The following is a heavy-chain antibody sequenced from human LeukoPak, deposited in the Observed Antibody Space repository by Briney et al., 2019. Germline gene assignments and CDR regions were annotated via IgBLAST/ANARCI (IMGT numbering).Heavy chain of an antibody. CDR1: GFTFSSYW. CDR2: IKQDGSEK. Sequence: GGSLRLSCAASGFTFSSYWISWVRQAPGKGLEWVANIKQDGSEKYYVDSVEGRFTISRDNAKNSLYLQMNSLRAEDTAVYYCARDYGSGFIDYWGQGTLVTVSS. CDR3: ARDYGSGFIDY. V-gene: IGHV3-7*01. D-gene: IGHD4-17*01. J-gene: IGHJ4*02.